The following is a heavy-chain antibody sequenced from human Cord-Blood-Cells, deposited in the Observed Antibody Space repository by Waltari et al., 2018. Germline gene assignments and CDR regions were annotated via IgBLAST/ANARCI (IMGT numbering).Heavy chain of an antibody. D-gene: IGHD3-10*01. V-gene: IGHV4-31*03. Sequence: QVQLQESGPGLVKPSQTLSLPSPVSGGSISRGGSSWSWIRQHPGKGLEWIGYIYYRGSTYYNPSLKSRVTISVDTSKNQFSLKLSSVTAADTAVYYCARDGVSGDYWGQGTLVTVSS. CDR2: IYYRGST. CDR3: ARDGVSGDY. CDR1: GGSISRGGSS. J-gene: IGHJ4*02.